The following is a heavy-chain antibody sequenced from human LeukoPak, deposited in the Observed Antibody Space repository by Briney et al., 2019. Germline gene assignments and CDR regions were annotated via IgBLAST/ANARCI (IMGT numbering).Heavy chain of an antibody. Sequence: GGSLRLSCAASGFTFSSYAMSWVRQAPGKGLEWVSVISGSGGSTYYADSVKGRFTISRDNSKNTLFLQMNSLRAEDSAVYYCATDREGDPSCYYLVGGQGTLITVSS. D-gene: IGHD3-22*01. V-gene: IGHV3-23*01. CDR3: ATDREGDPSCYYLV. J-gene: IGHJ4*02. CDR1: GFTFSSYA. CDR2: ISGSGGST.